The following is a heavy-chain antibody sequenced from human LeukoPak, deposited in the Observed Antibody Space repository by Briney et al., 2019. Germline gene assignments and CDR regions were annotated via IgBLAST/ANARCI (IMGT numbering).Heavy chain of an antibody. V-gene: IGHV3-13*01. CDR3: ARADSSGYHFDY. CDR2: IGTAGDT. CDR1: GFTFSSYD. D-gene: IGHD3-22*01. Sequence: GGFLRHSCAASGFTFSSYDMHWVRQATGKGLEWVSAIGTAGDTYYPGSVKGRFTISRENAKNSLYLQMNSLRAGDTAVYYCARADSSGYHFDYWGQGTLVTVSS. J-gene: IGHJ4*02.